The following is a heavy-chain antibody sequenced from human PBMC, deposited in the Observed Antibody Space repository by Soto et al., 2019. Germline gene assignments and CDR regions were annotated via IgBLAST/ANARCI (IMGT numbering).Heavy chain of an antibody. Sequence: QVQLQESGPGLVKPSETLSLTCTVSGGSVSSANYYWSWIRQPPGKGLEGIGYVSHSGSTNCNPSLRSRFITSVDTSKNQFSLKLNSVTAADTAVYYCARDRGYSYGYFDFWGQGTLVTVSS. D-gene: IGHD5-18*01. V-gene: IGHV4-61*01. CDR1: GGSVSSANYY. J-gene: IGHJ4*02. CDR3: ARDRGYSYGYFDF. CDR2: VSHSGST.